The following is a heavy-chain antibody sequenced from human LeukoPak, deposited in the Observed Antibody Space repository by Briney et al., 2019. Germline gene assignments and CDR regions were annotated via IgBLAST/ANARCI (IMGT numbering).Heavy chain of an antibody. D-gene: IGHD3-3*01. CDR3: ITGDYDFWSGFYSPNHYFDY. V-gene: IGHV3-15*01. Sequence: TGGSLRLSCAASGFTFSSYAMSWVRQAPGKGLEWVGRIKGKTAAGAPDYVASVKGRFTISRDDSKNTLFLQMSSLKTEDTAVYYCITGDYDFWSGFYSPNHYFDYWGQGTLVTVSS. CDR1: GFTFSSYA. J-gene: IGHJ4*02. CDR2: IKGKTAAGAP.